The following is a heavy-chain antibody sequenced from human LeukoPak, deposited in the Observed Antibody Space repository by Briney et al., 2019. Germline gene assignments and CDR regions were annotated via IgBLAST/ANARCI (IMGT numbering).Heavy chain of an antibody. V-gene: IGHV4-39*02. CDR2: IYYSGST. CDR1: GFTFSSYW. J-gene: IGHJ4*02. Sequence: TGGSLRLSCAASGFTFSSYWMTWIRQPPGKGLEWIGSIYYSGSTYYNPSLKSRVTRSVDTSKNQFSLKLSSVTAADTAVYYCARDSFWGSAPYWSQGTLVTVSS. CDR3: ARDSFWGSAPY. D-gene: IGHD3-16*01.